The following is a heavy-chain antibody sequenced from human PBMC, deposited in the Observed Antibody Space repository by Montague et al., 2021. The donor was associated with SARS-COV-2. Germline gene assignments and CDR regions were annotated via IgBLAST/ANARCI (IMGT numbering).Heavy chain of an antibody. CDR2: IFHSGST. J-gene: IGHJ5*02. V-gene: IGHV4-4*02. Sequence: SETLSLTCAVSGGSISSDNWWSWVRQSPGKGLEWIGEIFHSGSTNYNPSLKSRVTMSVDKSKNDFSLKLSPVTAADTAMYYCARRITMVRGVTKRNNWFDPWGRGILVPVPS. CDR3: ARRITMVRGVTKRNNWFDP. D-gene: IGHD3-10*01. CDR1: GGSISSDNW.